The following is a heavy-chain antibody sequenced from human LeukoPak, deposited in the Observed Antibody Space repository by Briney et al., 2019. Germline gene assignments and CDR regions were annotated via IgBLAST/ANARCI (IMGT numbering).Heavy chain of an antibody. CDR1: GGTFSSYA. Sequence: GASVKVSCKASGGTFSSYAISWVRQAPGQGLEWMGRINPNSGDTIYAQRFQGRVTMTRDTSIGTAYMELSRLRSDDTAMYYCAREGVTTVTTDYWGQGTLVTVSS. CDR2: INPNSGDT. D-gene: IGHD4-17*01. J-gene: IGHJ4*02. CDR3: AREGVTTVTTDY. V-gene: IGHV1-2*06.